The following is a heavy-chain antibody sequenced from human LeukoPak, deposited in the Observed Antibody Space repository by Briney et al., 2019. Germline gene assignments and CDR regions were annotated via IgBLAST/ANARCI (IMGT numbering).Heavy chain of an antibody. CDR1: GGSIRSYY. CDR2: IYYSGST. Sequence: SETLSLTCTVSGGSIRSYYWSWIRQPPGKGLEWIGYIYYSGSTKYNSSLKSRVTISVDTSKNQFSLKLSSVTAADTAVYYCARDSTYDFWSGYSWFDPWGQGTLVTVSS. J-gene: IGHJ5*02. CDR3: ARDSTYDFWSGYSWFDP. D-gene: IGHD3-3*01. V-gene: IGHV4-59*01.